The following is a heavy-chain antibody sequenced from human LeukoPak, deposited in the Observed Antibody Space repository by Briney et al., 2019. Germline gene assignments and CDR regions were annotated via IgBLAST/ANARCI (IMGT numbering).Heavy chain of an antibody. CDR3: ARDYDILTGYPSDAFDI. D-gene: IGHD3-9*01. J-gene: IGHJ3*02. CDR2: IWYDGSNK. V-gene: IGHV3-33*01. Sequence: GGSLRLSCAASGFTFSSYGMHWVRQAPGKGLEWVAVIWYDGSNKYYADSVKGRFTISRDNSKNTLYLQMNSLRAEDTAVYYCARDYDILTGYPSDAFDIWGQGTMVTVSS. CDR1: GFTFSSYG.